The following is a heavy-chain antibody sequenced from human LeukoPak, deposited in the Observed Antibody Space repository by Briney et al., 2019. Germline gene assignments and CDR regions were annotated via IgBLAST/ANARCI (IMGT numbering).Heavy chain of an antibody. D-gene: IGHD6-13*01. J-gene: IGHJ4*02. CDR2: IYYSGST. CDR1: GGSISSYY. V-gene: IGHV4-59*08. Sequence: SETLSLTCTVSGGSISSYYWSWIRQPPGKGLEWIGYIYYSGSTNYNPSLKSRVTISVDTSKNQFSLKLSSVTAADTAVYYCARQRPTGQSSSWYADYWGQGTLATVSS. CDR3: ARQRPTGQSSSWYADY.